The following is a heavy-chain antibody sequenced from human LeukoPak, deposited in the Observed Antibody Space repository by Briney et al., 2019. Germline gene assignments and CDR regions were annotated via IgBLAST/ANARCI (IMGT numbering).Heavy chain of an antibody. V-gene: IGHV1-2*02. CDR2: INPNSGGT. CDR1: GYTFTGYY. CDR3: ARDGVTPERLGADY. J-gene: IGHJ4*02. D-gene: IGHD3-10*01. Sequence: ASVKVSCKASGYTFTGYYMHWVRQAPGQGLEWMGWINPNSGGTNYAQKFQGRVTMTRDTSISTAYMELRSLRSDDTAVYYCARDGVTPERLGADYWGQGTLVTVSS.